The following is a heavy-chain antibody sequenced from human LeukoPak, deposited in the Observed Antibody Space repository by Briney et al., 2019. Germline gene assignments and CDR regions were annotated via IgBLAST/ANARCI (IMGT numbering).Heavy chain of an antibody. D-gene: IGHD2/OR15-2a*01. J-gene: IGHJ3*02. CDR2: ISAYNGNT. CDR3: ARPSRIADAFDI. CDR1: GYTFTSYG. V-gene: IGHV1-18*01. Sequence: ASVKVSCKASGYTFTSYGISWVRQAPGRGREWMGWISAYNGNTNYAQKLQGRVTMTTDTSTSTAYMELRSLRSDDTAVYYCARPSRIADAFDIWGQGTMVTVSS.